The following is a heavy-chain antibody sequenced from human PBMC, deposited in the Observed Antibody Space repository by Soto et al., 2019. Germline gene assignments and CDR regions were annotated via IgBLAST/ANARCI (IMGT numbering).Heavy chain of an antibody. Sequence: SETLSLTCAVSGGSISSGGYSWTWIRQPPGKGLEWVGYIYHSGSTYYNPSLKSRVTISVDRSKNQFSLKLSSVTAAGTAVYYCAREPAYYDFWSGYRNYYGMDVWGQGTTVTVSS. CDR1: GGSISSGGYS. CDR2: IYHSGST. V-gene: IGHV4-30-2*01. D-gene: IGHD3-3*01. CDR3: AREPAYYDFWSGYRNYYGMDV. J-gene: IGHJ6*02.